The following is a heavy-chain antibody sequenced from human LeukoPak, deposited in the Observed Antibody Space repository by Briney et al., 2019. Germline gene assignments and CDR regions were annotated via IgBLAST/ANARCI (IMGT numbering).Heavy chain of an antibody. CDR2: IYPGDSDT. D-gene: IGHD6-19*01. J-gene: IGHJ4*02. Sequence: GESRKISCKGSGYSFTSYWIGWVRQMPGKGLKWMGIIYPGDSDTRYSPSFQGQVTISADKSITTAYLQWSSLRASDTAMYYCARPYSNGWFNFDYWGQGTLVTVTS. V-gene: IGHV5-51*01. CDR1: GYSFTSYW. CDR3: ARPYSNGWFNFDY.